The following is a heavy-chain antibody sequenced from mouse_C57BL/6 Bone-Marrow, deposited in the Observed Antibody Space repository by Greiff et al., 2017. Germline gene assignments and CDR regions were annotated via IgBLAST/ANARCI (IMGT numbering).Heavy chain of an antibody. D-gene: IGHD2-4*01. J-gene: IGHJ3*01. V-gene: IGHV5-9-1*02. CDR2: ISSGGDYI. Sequence: EVKLVESGEGLVKPGGSLKLSCAASGFTFSSYAMSWVRQTPEKRLEWVAYISSGGDYIYYADTVKGRFTISRDNARNTLYLQMSSLKSEDTAMYYCTRDDYDMRFAYWGQGTLVTASA. CDR1: GFTFSSYA. CDR3: TRDDYDMRFAY.